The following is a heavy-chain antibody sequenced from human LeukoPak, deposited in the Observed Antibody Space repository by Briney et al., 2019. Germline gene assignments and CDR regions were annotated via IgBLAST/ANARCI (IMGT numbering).Heavy chain of an antibody. CDR1: GFTFSSYW. CDR3: ARDTGVAFDY. V-gene: IGHV3-74*03. CDR2: IYSDGSGT. Sequence: GGSLRLSCAASGFTFSSYWIHWVRQAPGKGLVWVSRIYSDGSGTTYADSVKGRFTISRDNAKNSLYLQMNSLRAEDAAVYYCARDTGVAFDYWGQGTLVTVSS. J-gene: IGHJ4*02. D-gene: IGHD3-3*01.